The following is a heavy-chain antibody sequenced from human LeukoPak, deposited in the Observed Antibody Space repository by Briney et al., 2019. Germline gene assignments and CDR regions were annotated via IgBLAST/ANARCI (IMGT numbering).Heavy chain of an antibody. Sequence: PGGSLRLSCAASGFTFSAYVIYWVRQAPGTGLEWVSAISGSGADTYYADSVKGRFTISRDNSKYMVYLQMNSLRAEDTAVYYCAKLGIRDCIDFWGQGTVGSVPS. CDR1: GFTFSAYV. D-gene: IGHD7-27*01. CDR2: ISGSGADT. V-gene: IGHV3-23*01. J-gene: IGHJ3*01. CDR3: AKLGIRDCIDF.